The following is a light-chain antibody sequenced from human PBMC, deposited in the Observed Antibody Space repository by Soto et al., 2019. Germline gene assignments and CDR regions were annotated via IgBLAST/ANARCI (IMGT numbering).Light chain of an antibody. V-gene: IGKV1-5*01. J-gene: IGKJ1*01. CDR1: ETITTS. CDR3: QQYGSYPRT. Sequence: DIQMTQSPSTLSASVGDGVTITCRASETITTSLAWYQQQPGTAPKVLIYDASTLESGVPSRFSGSGSGTEFTFTISSLQPADFATYYCQQYGSYPRTFGQGTKVDIK. CDR2: DAS.